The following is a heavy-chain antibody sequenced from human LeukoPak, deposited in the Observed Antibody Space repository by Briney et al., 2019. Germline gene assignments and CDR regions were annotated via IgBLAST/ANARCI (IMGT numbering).Heavy chain of an antibody. CDR1: GFTFSGYA. D-gene: IGHD3-10*01. CDR3: ARDPGEE. CDR2: ISSSSSYI. J-gene: IGHJ4*02. V-gene: IGHV3-21*01. Sequence: GGSLRLSCTASGFTFSGYAMSWVRQAPGEGLEWVSSISSSSSYIYYADSVKGRLTISRDNAKNSLYLQMNSLRAEDTAVYYCARDPGEEWGQGTLATVSS.